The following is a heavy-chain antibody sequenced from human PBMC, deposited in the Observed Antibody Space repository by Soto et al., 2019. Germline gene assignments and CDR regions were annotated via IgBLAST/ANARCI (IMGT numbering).Heavy chain of an antibody. CDR2: IYYSGST. D-gene: IGHD3-10*01. CDR1: GGSISSYY. J-gene: IGHJ4*02. Sequence: PSETLSLTCTVSGGSISSYYWSWIRQPPGKGLEWIGYIYYSGSTNYNPSLKSRVTISVDTSKNQFSLKLSSVTAADTAVYYCASHWGLYGSGGFFDYWGQGTLVTVSS. CDR3: ASHWGLYGSGGFFDY. V-gene: IGHV4-59*08.